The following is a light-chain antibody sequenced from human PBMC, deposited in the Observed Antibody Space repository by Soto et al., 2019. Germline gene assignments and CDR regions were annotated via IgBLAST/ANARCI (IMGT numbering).Light chain of an antibody. CDR2: DAS. Sequence: DIQMAQSPSTLSASVGDRVTITCRASQRISSWLAWYQQKPGKAPKLLIYDASSLKSGVPSRFSGSGSGTEFTLTISSLQPDDFATYYCQQYNSYPLFGGGTKVEI. J-gene: IGKJ4*01. CDR3: QQYNSYPL. CDR1: QRISSW. V-gene: IGKV1-5*01.